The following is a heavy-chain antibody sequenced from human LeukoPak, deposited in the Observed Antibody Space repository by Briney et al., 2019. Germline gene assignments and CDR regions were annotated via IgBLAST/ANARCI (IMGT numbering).Heavy chain of an antibody. V-gene: IGHV3-48*01. J-gene: IGHJ6*02. CDR1: GFTFSTYS. Sequence: GGSLRLSCAASGFTFSTYSMNWVRQAPGKGLEWISYISSSISISDSSTSYADSVKGRFTISRDNAKNSLYLQMNSLRAEDTAVYYCARDYVKWELLEAYYYYGMDVWGQGTTVTVSS. CDR3: ARDYVKWELLEAYYYYGMDV. D-gene: IGHD1-26*01. CDR2: ISSSISISDSST.